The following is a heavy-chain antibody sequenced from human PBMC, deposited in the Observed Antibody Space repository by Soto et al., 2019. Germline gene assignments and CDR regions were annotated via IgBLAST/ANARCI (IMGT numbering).Heavy chain of an antibody. CDR1: GYTFTSYC. CDR3: AREIVGATGFDY. V-gene: IGHV1-18*01. CDR2: ISAYNGNT. D-gene: IGHD1-26*01. Sequence: ASVKVACKASGYTFTSYCISWVRQAPGQGLEWMGWISAYNGNTNYAQKLQGRVTMTTDTSTSTAYMELRSLRSDDTAVYYCAREIVGATGFDYWGQGTLVTVSS. J-gene: IGHJ4*02.